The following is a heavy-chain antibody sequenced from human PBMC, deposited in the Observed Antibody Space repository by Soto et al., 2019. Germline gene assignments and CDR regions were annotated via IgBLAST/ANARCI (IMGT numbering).Heavy chain of an antibody. CDR1: GGTFSSYA. V-gene: IGHV1-69*13. CDR3: ARSAITMIVVVIPSVYGMDV. J-gene: IGHJ6*02. D-gene: IGHD3-22*01. Sequence: SVKVSCKASGGTFSSYAISWVRQAPGQGLEWMGGIIPIFGTANYAQKFQGRVTITADESTSTAYMELSSLRSEDTAVYYCARSAITMIVVVIPSVYGMDVWGQGTTVTVSS. CDR2: IIPIFGTA.